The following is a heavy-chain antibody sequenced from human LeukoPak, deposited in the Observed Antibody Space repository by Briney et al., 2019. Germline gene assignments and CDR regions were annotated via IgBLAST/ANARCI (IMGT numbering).Heavy chain of an antibody. D-gene: IGHD3-10*01. CDR2: ISGSGGST. CDR3: AKDRTSNWYYYGSGSQPYNWFDP. CDR1: GFTFSSYA. Sequence: GGSLRLSCAASGFTFSSYAMSWVRQAPGKGLEWVSAISGSGGSTYYADSVKGRFTISRDNSKNTLYLQMNSLRAEDMAVYYCAKDRTSNWYYYGSGSQPYNWFDPWGQGTLVTVSS. J-gene: IGHJ5*02. V-gene: IGHV3-23*01.